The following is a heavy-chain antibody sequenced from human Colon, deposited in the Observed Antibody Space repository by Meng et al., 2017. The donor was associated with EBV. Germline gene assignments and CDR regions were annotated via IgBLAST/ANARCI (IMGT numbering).Heavy chain of an antibody. D-gene: IGHD5-18*01. J-gene: IGHJ4*02. CDR2: IYHSGCT. CDR1: GGSISRVYW. CDR3: ARGGYYSFDY. V-gene: IGHV4-4*02. Sequence: VSLQVSGPGLVKPSATLSLTCAVSGGSISRVYWLTWVRQSPSKWLEWIVEIYHSGCTNYNPSLKSRVTISVDKSKTQFSLKLTSVSAADTAVYYCARGGYYSFDYWGQRTLVTVSS.